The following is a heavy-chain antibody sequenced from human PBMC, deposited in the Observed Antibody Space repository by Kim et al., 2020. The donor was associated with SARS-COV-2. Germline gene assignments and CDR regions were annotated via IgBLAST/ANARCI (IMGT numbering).Heavy chain of an antibody. D-gene: IGHD3-3*01. V-gene: IGHV1-69*13. J-gene: IGHJ4*02. CDR1: GGTFSSYA. Sequence: SVKVSCKASGGTFSSYAISWVRQAPGQGLEWMGGIIPIFGTANYAQKFQGRVTITADESTSTAYMELSSLRSEDTAVYYCARDVRNYDFWSGYYTDLYYWGQGTLVTVSS. CDR3: ARDVRNYDFWSGYYTDLYY. CDR2: IIPIFGTA.